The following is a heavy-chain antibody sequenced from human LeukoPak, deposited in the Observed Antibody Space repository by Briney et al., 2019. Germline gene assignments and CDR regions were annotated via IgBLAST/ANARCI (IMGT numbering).Heavy chain of an antibody. V-gene: IGHV4-4*07. D-gene: IGHD1-26*01. CDR3: AREGGTYPNWFYP. J-gene: IGHJ5*02. CDR2: IYSTGMS. CDR1: GGSISGYY. Sequence: SETLSLTCTVSGGSISGYYCNWIRQPAGKGLEWIGRIYSTGMSNYNPSLKSRITMSLDTSKNQFSLKLSSVTAADTAIYYCAREGGTYPNWFYPWGQGTLVTVSS.